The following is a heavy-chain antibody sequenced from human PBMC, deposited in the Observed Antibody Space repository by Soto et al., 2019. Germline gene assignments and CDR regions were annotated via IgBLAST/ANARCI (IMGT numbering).Heavy chain of an antibody. CDR3: ARAVPGYNGYFSFNS. CDR2: IRNKANSYTT. CDR1: GFTFSDHY. Sequence: GGSLRLSCAASGFTFSDHYMDWVRQAPGKGLEWVGRIRNKANSYTTEYAASVRGRFTISRDESKNSLYLQMNSLKTEDTAVYYCARAVPGYNGYFSFNSWGQGILVTVSS. V-gene: IGHV3-72*01. J-gene: IGHJ4*02. D-gene: IGHD2-2*03.